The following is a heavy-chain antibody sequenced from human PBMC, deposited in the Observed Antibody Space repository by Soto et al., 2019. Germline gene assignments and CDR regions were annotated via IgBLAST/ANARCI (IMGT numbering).Heavy chain of an antibody. CDR3: ATAFRARLGWFDP. CDR2: IIPIFGTA. J-gene: IGHJ5*02. D-gene: IGHD3-10*01. V-gene: IGHV1-69*13. Sequence: SVKVSCKASGGTFSSYAISWVRQAPGQGLEWMGGIIPIFGTANYAQKFQGRVTITADESTSTAYMELSSLRSDDTAVYYCATAFRARLGWFDPWGQGTQVTVSS. CDR1: GGTFSSYA.